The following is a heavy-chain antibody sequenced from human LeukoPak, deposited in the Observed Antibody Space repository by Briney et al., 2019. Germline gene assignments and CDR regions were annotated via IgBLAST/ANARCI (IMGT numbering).Heavy chain of an antibody. J-gene: IGHJ4*02. CDR2: ISGSAGST. V-gene: IGHV3-23*01. Sequence: GGSLRLSCAASGFTFSTYELNWVRQAPGKGLEWVSAISGSAGSTYYADSVKGRFTISRDNSKNTLYLQMNSLRAEGTAVYYCAKREYCSSTSCSFDSWGQGTLVTVSS. D-gene: IGHD2-2*01. CDR3: AKREYCSSTSCSFDS. CDR1: GFTFSTYE.